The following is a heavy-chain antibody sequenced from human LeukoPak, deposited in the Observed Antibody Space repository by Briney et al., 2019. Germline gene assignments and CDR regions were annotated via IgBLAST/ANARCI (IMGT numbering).Heavy chain of an antibody. J-gene: IGHJ4*02. V-gene: IGHV4-4*07. D-gene: IGHD3-22*01. CDR2: IYTSGST. CDR3: ARDALLDDSSGYYLDY. CDR1: GGSISSCY. Sequence: SETLSLXCTVSGGSISSCYWSWTRRPAGKGLEWIGRIYTSGSTNYNPSLKSRVTMSVGTSKNQFSLKLSSVTAADTAVYYCARDALLDDSSGYYLDYWGQGTLVTVSS.